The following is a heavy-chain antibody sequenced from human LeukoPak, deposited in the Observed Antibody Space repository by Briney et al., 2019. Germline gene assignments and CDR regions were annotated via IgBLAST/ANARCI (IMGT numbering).Heavy chain of an antibody. CDR2: IYYSGST. D-gene: IGHD6-13*01. V-gene: IGHV4-39*07. CDR3: ARAYSQYSSSWYSRWFDP. J-gene: IGHJ5*02. CDR1: GGSNSSSSYY. Sequence: SETLSLTCTVSGGSNSSSSYYWGWIRQPPGKGLEWIGSIYYSGSTYYNPSLKSRVTISVDTSKNQFSLKLSSVTAADTAVYYCARAYSQYSSSWYSRWFDPWGQGTLVTVSS.